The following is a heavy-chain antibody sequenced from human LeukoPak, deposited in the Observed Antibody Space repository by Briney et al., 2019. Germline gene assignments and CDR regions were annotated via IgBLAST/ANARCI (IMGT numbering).Heavy chain of an antibody. CDR3: ARDRSLLSRDAYSRTGGHYFDY. CDR1: GFTFSSYW. D-gene: IGHD5-24*01. Sequence: GGSLRLSCAASGFTFSSYWMSWVRQAPGKGLECVANIKQDGSEKYYVDSVKGRSTISRDNAKNSLYLQMNSLRAEDTAVYYCARDRSLLSRDAYSRTGGHYFDYWGPGTLVTVSS. V-gene: IGHV3-7*01. CDR2: IKQDGSEK. J-gene: IGHJ4*02.